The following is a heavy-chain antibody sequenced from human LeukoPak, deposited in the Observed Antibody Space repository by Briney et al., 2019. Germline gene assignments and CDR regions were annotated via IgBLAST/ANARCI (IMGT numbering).Heavy chain of an antibody. Sequence: GGSLRLSCAASGFTFSSYAMSWVRQAPGKGLEWVSAISGSGGSTYYADSVKGRFTISRDNSKNTLYLQMNSLRAEDTAVYYCARDPSNTSGWKTWFDPWGQGTLVTVSS. CDR1: GFTFSSYA. J-gene: IGHJ5*02. CDR2: ISGSGGST. V-gene: IGHV3-23*01. D-gene: IGHD6-19*01. CDR3: ARDPSNTSGWKTWFDP.